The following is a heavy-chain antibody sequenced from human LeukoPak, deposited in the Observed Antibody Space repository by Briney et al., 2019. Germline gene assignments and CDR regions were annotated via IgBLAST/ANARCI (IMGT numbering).Heavy chain of an antibody. CDR2: ISGSSSLI. Sequence: GGSLRLSCAASGFTFSYYSMNWVRPAPGRGLEWVSCISGSSSLIFYSDSVRGRFTISSENAKNLLYLHMNSLRVEDTALYYCAKVDRGDYSSSPVPYYNYYMNVWGKGTTVTVSS. V-gene: IGHV3-21*01. D-gene: IGHD6-13*01. CDR1: GFTFSYYS. J-gene: IGHJ6*03. CDR3: AKVDRGDYSSSPVPYYNYYMNV.